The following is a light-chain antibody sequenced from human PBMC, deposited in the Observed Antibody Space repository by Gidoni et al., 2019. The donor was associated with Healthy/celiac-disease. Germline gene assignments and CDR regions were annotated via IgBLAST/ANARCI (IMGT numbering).Light chain of an antibody. CDR3: AAWDDSLNGVV. CDR2: SNN. J-gene: IGLJ2*01. CDR1: SSNIGSNT. Sequence: QSVLTQPPSASGNPGQRVTISCSGSSSNIGSNTVNWYQQLPGTAPKLLIYSNNQRPSGVPDRFSCSKSGTSASLAISGLQSEDEADYYCAAWDDSLNGVVFGGGTKLTVL. V-gene: IGLV1-44*01.